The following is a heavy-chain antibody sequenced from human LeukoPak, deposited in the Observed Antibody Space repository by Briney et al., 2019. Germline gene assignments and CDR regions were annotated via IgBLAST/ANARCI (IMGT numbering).Heavy chain of an antibody. V-gene: IGHV4-61*08. J-gene: IGHJ3*02. CDR3: ASYLALYDAFDI. CDR1: GGSISSGDYY. Sequence: SETLSLTCTVSGGSISSGDYYWSWVRQPPGKGLEWIGEIYHSGSTNYNPSLKSRVTISVDTSKNQFSLKLSSVTAADTAVYYCASYLALYDAFDIWGQGTMVTVSS. CDR2: IYHSGST. D-gene: IGHD3-16*01.